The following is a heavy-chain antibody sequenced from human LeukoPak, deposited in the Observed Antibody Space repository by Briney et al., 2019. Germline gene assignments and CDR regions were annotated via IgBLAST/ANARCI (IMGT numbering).Heavy chain of an antibody. D-gene: IGHD1-26*01. Sequence: PGGSLRLSCAASGFTFSSYAMSWVRQAPGKGLEWVSATSGSGGSTYYADSVKGRFTISRDNSKNTLYLQMNSLRAEDTAVYYCAKDRRIVGASDFDYWGQGTLVTVSS. CDR3: AKDRRIVGASDFDY. V-gene: IGHV3-23*01. CDR1: GFTFSSYA. CDR2: TSGSGGST. J-gene: IGHJ4*02.